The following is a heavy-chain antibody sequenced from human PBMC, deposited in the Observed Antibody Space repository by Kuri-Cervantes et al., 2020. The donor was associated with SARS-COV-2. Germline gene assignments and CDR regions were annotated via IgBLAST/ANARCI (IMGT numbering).Heavy chain of an antibody. CDR3: ARGMVRGIIQYYYYAMDV. Sequence: ASVKVSCKASGYTFSVYYMYWVRQAPGQGLEWMGWINPNSGDTNYAQKFQGWVTMTRDTSISTAYVELSRLGSDDTAVYYCARGMVRGIIQYYYYAMDVWGQGTTVTVSS. CDR1: GYTFSVYY. D-gene: IGHD3-10*01. J-gene: IGHJ6*02. V-gene: IGHV1-2*04. CDR2: INPNSGDT.